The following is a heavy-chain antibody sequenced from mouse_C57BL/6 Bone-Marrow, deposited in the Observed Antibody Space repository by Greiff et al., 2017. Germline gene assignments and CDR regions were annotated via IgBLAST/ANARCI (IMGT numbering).Heavy chain of an antibody. CDR1: GYSFTSYY. V-gene: IGHV1-66*01. CDR2: IYPGSGNT. Sequence: VQRVESGPELVKPGASVKISCKASGYSFTSYYIHWVKQRPGQGLEWIGWIYPGSGNTKYNEKFKGKATLTADTSSSTAYMQRSSLTSQDSAIYDCARDYHCASSSYEGFAFWGRGTLVTVS. J-gene: IGHJ3*01. CDR3: ARDYHCASSSYEGFAF. D-gene: IGHD1-1*01.